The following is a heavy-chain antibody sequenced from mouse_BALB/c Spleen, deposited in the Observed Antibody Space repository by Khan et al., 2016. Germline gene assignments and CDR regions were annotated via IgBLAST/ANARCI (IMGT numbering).Heavy chain of an antibody. CDR2: ISYSGST. Sequence: EVQLQESGPGLVKPSQSLSLTCTVTGYSITSDYAWNWIRQFPGNKLEWMGYISYSGSTSYNPSLKSRISITRDTSKNQFFLQLNSVTTEDTATYDCARWEYGKYNYFDYWGQGTTLTVSS. CDR1: GYSITSDYA. J-gene: IGHJ2*01. D-gene: IGHD2-10*02. V-gene: IGHV3-2*02. CDR3: ARWEYGKYNYFDY.